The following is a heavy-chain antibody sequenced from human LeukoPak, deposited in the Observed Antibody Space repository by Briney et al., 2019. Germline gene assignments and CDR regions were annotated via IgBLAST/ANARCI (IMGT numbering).Heavy chain of an antibody. V-gene: IGHV4-59*08. Sequence: SETLSLTCTVSGGSISSYYWSWIRQPPGKGLEWIGYIYYSGSTNYNPSLKSRVTISVDTSKNQFSLKLSSVTAADTAVYYCARQGYSYGFGYWGQGTLVTVSS. J-gene: IGHJ4*02. CDR3: ARQGYSYGFGY. D-gene: IGHD5-18*01. CDR2: IYYSGST. CDR1: GGSISSYY.